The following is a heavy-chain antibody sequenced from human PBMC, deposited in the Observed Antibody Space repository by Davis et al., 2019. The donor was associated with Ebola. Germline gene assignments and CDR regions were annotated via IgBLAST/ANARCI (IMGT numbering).Heavy chain of an antibody. Sequence: PSSGLSIRPNPFPRLRQAPVPGLDWVANIKQDGSEIYYVDSVKGRFTISRDNAKNSLYLQMNSLRAEDTAVYYCARDGSGWNGGIVVATIMIPYIDYWGQGTLVTVSS. D-gene: IGHD5-12*01. CDR3: ARDGSGWNGGIVVATIMIPYIDY. V-gene: IGHV3-7*01. CDR1: GLSIRPNP. J-gene: IGHJ4*02. CDR2: IKQDGSEI.